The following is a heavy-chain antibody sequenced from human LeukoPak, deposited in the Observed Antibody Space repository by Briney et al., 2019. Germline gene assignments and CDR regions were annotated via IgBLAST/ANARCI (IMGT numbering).Heavy chain of an antibody. CDR1: GGSFSTYY. Sequence: PSETLSLTCTVSGGSFSTYYWSWIRQPAGKGREWIGHIYTSGTTNYNPSLKSRVTISIDTSKKQFSLKLSSVTAADTAIYYCARDAKYYYGSRTYFFFEYWGQGTLLSVSS. CDR3: ARDAKYYYGSRTYFFFEY. V-gene: IGHV4-4*07. D-gene: IGHD3-10*01. CDR2: IYTSGTT. J-gene: IGHJ4*02.